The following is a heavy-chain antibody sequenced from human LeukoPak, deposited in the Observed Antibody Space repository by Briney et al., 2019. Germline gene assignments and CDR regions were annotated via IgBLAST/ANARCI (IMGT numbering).Heavy chain of an antibody. V-gene: IGHV1-3*01. CDR3: ARDRRVGANYFDY. D-gene: IGHD1-26*01. J-gene: IGHJ4*02. CDR2: INAGNGNT. CDR1: GYTFTTYA. Sequence: ASVKVSCKASGYTFTTYAMHWVRQAPGQRLEWLGWINAGNGNTKYSQKFQGRVTITRDTSASTAYMELSSLRSEDTAVYYCARDRRVGANYFDYWGQGTLVTVSS.